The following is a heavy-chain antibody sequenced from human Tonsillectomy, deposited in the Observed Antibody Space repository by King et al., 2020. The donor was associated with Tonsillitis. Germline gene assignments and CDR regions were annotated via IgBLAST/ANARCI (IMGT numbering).Heavy chain of an antibody. CDR1: GFTFNSYW. CDR2: IKQDGSEK. V-gene: IGHV3-7*01. J-gene: IGHJ4*02. CDR3: ARGGDFDY. Sequence: VQLVESGGGLVQPGGSLRLSCAASGFTFNSYWMSWVRQAPGKGLEWVANIKQDGSEKYYVDSVKGRFTISRDDATNSLYLQMNSLRVEDTAVYYCARGGDFDYWGQGTLVTVSS.